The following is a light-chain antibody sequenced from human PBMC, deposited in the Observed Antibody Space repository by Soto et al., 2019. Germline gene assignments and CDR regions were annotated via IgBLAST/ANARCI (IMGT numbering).Light chain of an antibody. Sequence: DIQMTQSPSTLSASVGDRVTITCRASQSISSWLAWYQQKPGKAPKLLIYKASSLDSGVPSRVSGSGSGTTFTLTISSLQPYDFSSYYHHHYNSLYTFGQGTKLEIK. CDR1: QSISSW. V-gene: IGKV1-5*03. CDR3: HHYNSLYT. CDR2: KAS. J-gene: IGKJ2*01.